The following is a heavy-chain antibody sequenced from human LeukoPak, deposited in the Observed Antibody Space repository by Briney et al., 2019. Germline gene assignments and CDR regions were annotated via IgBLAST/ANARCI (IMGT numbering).Heavy chain of an antibody. CDR3: AKGLDFGSGSYSVAPGY. Sequence: GRSLRLSCAASGFTFDDYAIHWVRQAPGKGLEWVSGISWNSGSIGYADSVKGRFTISRDNAKNSLYLQMNSLRAEDTALYYCAKGLDFGSGSYSVAPGYWGQGTLVTVSS. V-gene: IGHV3-9*01. CDR1: GFTFDDYA. J-gene: IGHJ4*02. CDR2: ISWNSGSI. D-gene: IGHD3-10*01.